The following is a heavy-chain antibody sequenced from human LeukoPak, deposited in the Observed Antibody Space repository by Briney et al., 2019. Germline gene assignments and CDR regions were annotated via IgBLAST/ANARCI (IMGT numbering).Heavy chain of an antibody. J-gene: IGHJ6*03. CDR2: IYYSGST. Sequence: SETLSLTCTVSGGSISSGGYYWSWIRQHPGKGLEWIGYIYYSGSTYNNPSLKSRVTISVDTSKNQFSLKLSSVTAADTAVYYCARGRRGYSYGHYYYYMDVWGKGTTVTVSS. D-gene: IGHD5-18*01. CDR1: GGSISSGGYY. V-gene: IGHV4-31*03. CDR3: ARGRRGYSYGHYYYYMDV.